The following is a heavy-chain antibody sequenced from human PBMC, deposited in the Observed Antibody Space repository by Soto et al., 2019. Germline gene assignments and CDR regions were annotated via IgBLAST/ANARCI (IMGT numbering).Heavy chain of an antibody. CDR1: GYTFTSYD. CDR3: ARGKWYSSGWWNGMDV. V-gene: IGHV1-8*01. D-gene: IGHD6-19*01. J-gene: IGHJ6*02. CDR2: MNPNSGNT. Sequence: QVQLVQSGAEVKKPGASVKVSCMASGYTFTSYDINWVRQATGQGLEWMGWMNPNSGNTGYAQKFQGRVTMTRNTSISTAYMELSSLRSEDTAVYYCARGKWYSSGWWNGMDVWGQGTTVTVSS.